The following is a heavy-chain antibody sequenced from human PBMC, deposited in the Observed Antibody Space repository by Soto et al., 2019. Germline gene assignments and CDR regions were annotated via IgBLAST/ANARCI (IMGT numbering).Heavy chain of an antibody. CDR2: FDPEDGET. Sequence: QVQLVQSGAEVKKPGASVKVSCQVSGYTLTDLSMHWVRQAPGKGLEWMGGFDPEDGETTYAHKFQGRVTMTEDTSPDPAYVEVSRLRSEDTAGYYGATVVHMTVSTRDYWGQGTPLTVSS. J-gene: IGHJ4*02. CDR1: GYTLTDLS. D-gene: IGHD2-2*01. V-gene: IGHV1-24*01. CDR3: ATVVHMTVSTRDY.